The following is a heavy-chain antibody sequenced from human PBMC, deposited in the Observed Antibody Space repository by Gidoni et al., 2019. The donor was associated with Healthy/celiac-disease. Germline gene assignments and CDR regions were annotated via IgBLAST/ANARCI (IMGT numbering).Heavy chain of an antibody. CDR2: IIPIFGTA. CDR1: GGTFSSYA. CDR3: AKGVTGATIYYYYGMDV. D-gene: IGHD2-21*02. J-gene: IGHJ6*02. Sequence: GAEVKKPGSSVKVSCTASGGTFSSYAISWVRQAPGQGLEWMGGIIPIFGTANYAQKFKGRVTITADESTSTAYMELSSLRSEDTAVYYCAKGVTGATIYYYYGMDVWGQGTTVTVSS. V-gene: IGHV1-69*01.